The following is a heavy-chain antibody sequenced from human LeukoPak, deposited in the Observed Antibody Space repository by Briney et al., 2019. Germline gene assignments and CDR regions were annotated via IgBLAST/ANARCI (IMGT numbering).Heavy chain of an antibody. CDR1: GGSISDHY. CDR2: IYYSGST. D-gene: IGHD6-6*01. Sequence: PSETLSLTCTVSGGSISDHYWSWIRQPPGKGLEWIGYIYYSGSTNYNPSLKSRVTISVDTSKNQFSLKLSSVTAADTAVYYCAGRSSYRYYYYMDVWGKGTTVTVSS. V-gene: IGHV4-59*11. CDR3: AGRSSYRYYYYMDV. J-gene: IGHJ6*03.